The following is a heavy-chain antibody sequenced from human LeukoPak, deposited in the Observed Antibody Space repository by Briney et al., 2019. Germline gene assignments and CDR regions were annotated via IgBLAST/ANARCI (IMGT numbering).Heavy chain of an antibody. CDR1: GGSISSAEYY. J-gene: IGHJ5*02. CDR2: IYYSGST. V-gene: IGHV4-31*11. CDR3: AREFPENYYDGSTYYTWFDP. D-gene: IGHD3-22*01. Sequence: TASETLSLTCAVSGGSISSAEYYWSWLRQHPGKGLEWIGYIYYSGSTHYNPSLKSRVTTSVDTSKNQFSLKLTSVTAADTAVYYCAREFPENYYDGSTYYTWFDPWGQGTLVTVSS.